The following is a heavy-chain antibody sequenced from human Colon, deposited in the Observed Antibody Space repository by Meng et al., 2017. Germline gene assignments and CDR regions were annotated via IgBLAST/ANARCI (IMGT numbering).Heavy chain of an antibody. V-gene: IGHV4-61*01. D-gene: IGHD3-10*01. Sequence: QVPLQESGPGLVRASETLSLTCHVSGGSVSSASYYWSWIRQTPGKGLEWIGLIHYSGSRNYNPSLKSRVTMSVDTSKNQVSLRLTSVTAADTAVYYCARFYGSGTFEVHDYWGQGTLVTVSS. CDR1: GGSVSSASYY. CDR3: ARFYGSGTFEVHDY. CDR2: IHYSGSR. J-gene: IGHJ4*02.